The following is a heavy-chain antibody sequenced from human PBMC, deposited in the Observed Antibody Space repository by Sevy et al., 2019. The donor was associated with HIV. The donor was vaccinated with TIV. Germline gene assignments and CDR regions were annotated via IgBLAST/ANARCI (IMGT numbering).Heavy chain of an antibody. Sequence: GGSLRLSCAASGFTFSSYGMHWVRQAPGMGLEWVAFIRYDGSNKYYADSVKGRFTISRDNSKNTLYLQMNSLRAEDTAVYYCAKEHIVVVPAAMGDAFDIWGQGTMVTVSS. J-gene: IGHJ3*02. CDR1: GFTFSSYG. V-gene: IGHV3-30*02. CDR2: IRYDGSNK. D-gene: IGHD2-2*01. CDR3: AKEHIVVVPAAMGDAFDI.